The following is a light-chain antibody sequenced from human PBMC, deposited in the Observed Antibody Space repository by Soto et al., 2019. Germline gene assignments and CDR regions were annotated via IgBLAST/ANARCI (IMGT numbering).Light chain of an antibody. V-gene: IGLV4-69*01. Sequence: QLVLTQSPSASASLGASVKLTCTLSSGHSNYAIAWHQQQPEKGPRYLMKVNSDGSHRKGDGIPDRFSGSVSGAERDLTISSLQSEDDADYYCQTWGVFGTGTKRTVL. CDR1: SGHSNYA. CDR2: VNSDGSH. J-gene: IGLJ1*01. CDR3: QTWGV.